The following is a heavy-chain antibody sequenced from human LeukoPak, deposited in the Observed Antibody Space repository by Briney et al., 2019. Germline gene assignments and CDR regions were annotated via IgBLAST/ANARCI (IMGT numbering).Heavy chain of an antibody. J-gene: IGHJ4*02. Sequence: ASVKVSCKASGGTFSSYAISWVRQAPGQGLEWMGGIIPIFGTANYAQKFQGRVTITTDESTSTAYMELSSLRSEDTAVYYCARGGLVPAAAFDYWGQRTLVTVSS. D-gene: IGHD2-2*01. V-gene: IGHV1-69*05. CDR2: IIPIFGTA. CDR3: ARGGLVPAAAFDY. CDR1: GGTFSSYA.